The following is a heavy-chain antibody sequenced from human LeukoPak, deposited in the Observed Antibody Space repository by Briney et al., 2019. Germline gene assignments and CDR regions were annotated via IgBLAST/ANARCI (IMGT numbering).Heavy chain of an antibody. CDR1: GGSISSGGYY. Sequence: SQTLSLTCTVSGGSISSGGYYWSWIRQHPGKGLEWIGYIYYSGSTYYNPSLKSRVTISVDTSKNQFSLKLSFVTAADTAVYYCARVSGYYDSSGYWPFDYWGQGTLVTVSS. J-gene: IGHJ4*02. CDR3: ARVSGYYDSSGYWPFDY. D-gene: IGHD3-22*01. CDR2: IYYSGST. V-gene: IGHV4-31*03.